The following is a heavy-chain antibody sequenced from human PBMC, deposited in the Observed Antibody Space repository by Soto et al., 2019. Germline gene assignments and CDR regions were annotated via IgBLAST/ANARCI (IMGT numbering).Heavy chain of an antibody. CDR1: GGTFSSYA. J-gene: IGHJ3*02. CDR2: IIPIFGTA. D-gene: IGHD2-21*02. Sequence: QVQLVQSGAEVKKPGSSVKVSCKASGGTFSSYAISWVRQAPGQGLEWMGGIIPIFGTANYAQKFQGRVTITADESTSTAYMELSSLRSEDTAVYYCARPRPREAYCGGDCYVGDAFDIWGQGTMVTVSS. CDR3: ARPRPREAYCGGDCYVGDAFDI. V-gene: IGHV1-69*01.